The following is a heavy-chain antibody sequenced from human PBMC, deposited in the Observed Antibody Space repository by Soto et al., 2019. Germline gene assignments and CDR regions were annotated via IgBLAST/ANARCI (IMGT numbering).Heavy chain of an antibody. CDR1: GGSFRGYA. CDR3: ARERPDDYGDYGSDY. D-gene: IGHD4-17*01. J-gene: IGHJ4*02. Sequence: QVQLVQSGAEVKKPGSSEKVSCKAYGGSFRGYAVSWVRQAPGQGLEWVGGIIPNFGTSNYAQKFQGRVNINADESRTTTYMELSSLRSDDTAFYYCARERPDDYGDYGSDYWGQGTLVTVSS. V-gene: IGHV1-69*01. CDR2: IIPNFGTS.